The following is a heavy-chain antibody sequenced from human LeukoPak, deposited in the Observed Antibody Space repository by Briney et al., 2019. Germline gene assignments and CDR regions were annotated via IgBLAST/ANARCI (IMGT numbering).Heavy chain of an antibody. Sequence: GGSLRLSCVASGFTFSNYAMHWVRQTPGKGLEWVAVVTYDGNNQYYADSVKGRFTISRDNSKNTLYLQMNSLRTEDTAVYFCARGIVVVVAATSNWFDPWGQGTLVTVSS. CDR2: VTYDGNNQ. CDR1: GFTFSNYA. D-gene: IGHD2-15*01. CDR3: ARGIVVVVAATSNWFDP. V-gene: IGHV3-30*04. J-gene: IGHJ5*02.